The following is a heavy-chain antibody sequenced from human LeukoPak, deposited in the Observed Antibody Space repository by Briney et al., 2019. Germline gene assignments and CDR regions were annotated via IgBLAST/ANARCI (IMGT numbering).Heavy chain of an antibody. Sequence: PSETLSLTCSVSNGSMTSDSYYWAWVRQPPGKGLEWIGSIFYSGKTYYSASLKSRVTVSLDTSKKNFSLRLSSVTAADTAVYYCAYGLAAAGLYWGQGTLVTVSS. D-gene: IGHD6-13*01. CDR2: IFYSGKT. V-gene: IGHV4-39*02. CDR3: AYGLAAAGLY. J-gene: IGHJ4*02. CDR1: NGSMTSDSYY.